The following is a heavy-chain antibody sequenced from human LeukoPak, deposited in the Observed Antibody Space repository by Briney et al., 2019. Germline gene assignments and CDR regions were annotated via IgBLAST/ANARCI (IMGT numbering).Heavy chain of an antibody. J-gene: IGHJ6*03. CDR2: ISSNLDSSM. CDR1: GFTFSSHG. V-gene: IGHV3-48*01. Sequence: PGGSLRLSCAASGFTFSSHGMNWVRQAPGKGLKWVSFISSNLDSSMYYADSVKGRFTISRDNAKNSLYLQMNSLRAEDTAVYYCARGVRDILSGYYTDYYFYYMDVWGKGTTVTVSS. CDR3: ARGVRDILSGYYTDYYFYYMDV. D-gene: IGHD3-3*01.